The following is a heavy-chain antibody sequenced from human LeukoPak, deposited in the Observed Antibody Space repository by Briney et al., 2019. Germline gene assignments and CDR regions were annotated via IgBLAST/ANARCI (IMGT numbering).Heavy chain of an antibody. J-gene: IGHJ4*02. CDR2: ISDSGGSA. V-gene: IGHV3-23*01. CDR3: AKKRGYCRTASCNLDY. Sequence: GGSLRLSCAASGFTFSSYAMSWVRQAPGKGLEWVSSISDSGGSAYYADSVKGRFTISRDNSKNTLYLQMNSLRAEDTAVYYCAKKRGYCRTASCNLDYWGQGTLVTVSP. CDR1: GFTFSSYA. D-gene: IGHD2-15*01.